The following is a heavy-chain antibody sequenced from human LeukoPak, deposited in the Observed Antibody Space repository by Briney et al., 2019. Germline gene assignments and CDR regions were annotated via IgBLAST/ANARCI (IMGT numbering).Heavy chain of an antibody. CDR2: IYYSGST. J-gene: IGHJ3*02. CDR1: GGSISSYY. CDR3: VGYGTDAFDI. Sequence: SETLFLTCTVSGGSISSYYWSWIRQPPGKGLEWIGYIYYSGSTNYNPSLKSRVTISVDTSKNQFSLKLSSVTAADTAVYYCVGYGTDAFDIWGQGTMVTVSS. V-gene: IGHV4-59*01. D-gene: IGHD1-14*01.